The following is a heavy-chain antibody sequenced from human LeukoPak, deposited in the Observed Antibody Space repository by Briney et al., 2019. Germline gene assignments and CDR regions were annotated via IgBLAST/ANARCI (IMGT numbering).Heavy chain of an antibody. V-gene: IGHV4-59*01. CDR2: IYYSGST. Sequence: SETLSLTCTVSGGSISSYYWSWIRQPPGKGLEWIGYIYYSGSTNYNPSLKSRVTISVDTSKNQFSLKLSSVTAADTAVYYCARGGFRYFDWLLHGNYGMDVWGQGTTVTVSS. CDR1: GGSISSYY. D-gene: IGHD3-9*01. CDR3: ARGGFRYFDWLLHGNYGMDV. J-gene: IGHJ6*02.